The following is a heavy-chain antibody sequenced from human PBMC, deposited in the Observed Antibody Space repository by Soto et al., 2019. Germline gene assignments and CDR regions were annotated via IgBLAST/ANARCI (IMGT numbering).Heavy chain of an antibody. J-gene: IGHJ4*02. Sequence: EXLKISCKTSGYXFINYWIHWVRHMPGTGLEWLGRIDSRYPYTNYSPSFEGQVTISTDESTSTAYLQWHSLKDSDTAVYFCARSRRGEYNYGSEHIDFWGQGTQGTVSS. V-gene: IGHV5-10-1*01. D-gene: IGHD3-10*01. CDR3: ARSRRGEYNYGSEHIDF. CDR2: IDSRYPYT. CDR1: GYXFINYW.